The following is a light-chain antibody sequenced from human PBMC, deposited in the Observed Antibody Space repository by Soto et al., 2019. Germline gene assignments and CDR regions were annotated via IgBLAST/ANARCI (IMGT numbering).Light chain of an antibody. J-gene: IGKJ3*01. Sequence: DIQMPHSPPSVSASVGDRVTITCRASQDISGNLLWFQQKPGKAPKLLIYGASSLQSGVPSRFSGSRAGTVFTLTISSLHPEDFATYYCQQAKSYPRTFGPGTRVDIK. CDR2: GAS. CDR1: QDISGN. CDR3: QQAKSYPRT. V-gene: IGKV1-12*01.